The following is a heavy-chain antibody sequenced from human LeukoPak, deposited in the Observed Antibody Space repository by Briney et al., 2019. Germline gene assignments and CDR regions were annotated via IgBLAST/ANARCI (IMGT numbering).Heavy chain of an antibody. Sequence: GGALRLSCSASGFTFSSYWMHWVRQAPGKALVWVSRINSDGSSTWYADSVKGRFPIYRDNAKSTLYLQMNSLRAEDTAVYYCAKDAGIAAAGTVWYFDLWGRGTLVTVSS. V-gene: IGHV3-74*01. J-gene: IGHJ2*01. CDR3: AKDAGIAAAGTVWYFDL. CDR2: INSDGSST. D-gene: IGHD6-13*01. CDR1: GFTFSSYW.